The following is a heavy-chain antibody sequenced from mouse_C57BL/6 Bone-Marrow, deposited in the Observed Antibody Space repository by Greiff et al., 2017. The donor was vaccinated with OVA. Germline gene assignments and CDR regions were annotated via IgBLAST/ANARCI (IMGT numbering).Heavy chain of an antibody. V-gene: IGHV3-6*01. CDR1: GYSITSGYY. Sequence: VQLKQSGPGLVKPSQSLSLTCSVTGYSITSGYYWNWIRQFPGNKLEWMGYISYDGSNNYNPSLKNRISITRDTSKNQFFLKLNSVTTEDTATYYCARERTDVWGTGTTVTVSS. J-gene: IGHJ1*03. CDR3: ARERTDV. CDR2: ISYDGSN.